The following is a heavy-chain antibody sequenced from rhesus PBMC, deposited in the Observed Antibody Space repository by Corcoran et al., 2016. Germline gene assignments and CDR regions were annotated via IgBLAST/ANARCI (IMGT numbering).Heavy chain of an antibody. Sequence: QVQLQESGPGLVKPSETLSLTCAVSGGSFSTYWWSWIRQPPGKELEWIGENNGYSGSTNDHSSLKSRVTISKDAAKNQFSLELSSVTAADTAVYYCARPRRYSGYFDDWGQGVLVTVSS. CDR1: GGSFSTYW. CDR3: ARPRRYSGYFDD. D-gene: IGHD5-24*01. J-gene: IGHJ4*01. CDR2: NNGYSGST. V-gene: IGHV4-80*01.